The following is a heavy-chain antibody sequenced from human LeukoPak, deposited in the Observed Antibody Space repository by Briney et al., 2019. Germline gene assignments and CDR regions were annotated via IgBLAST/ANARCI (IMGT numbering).Heavy chain of an antibody. V-gene: IGHV4-30-2*01. D-gene: IGHD6-13*01. CDR1: GGSISSGGYS. Sequence: SQTLSLTCAVSGGSISSGGYSWSWIRQPPGKGLEWIGYIYHSGSTYYNPSLKSRVTISVDRSKNQFSLKLSSVTAADTAVYYCARGPRGYSSSRYYFDYWGQGTLVTVSS. CDR2: IYHSGST. CDR3: ARGPRGYSSSRYYFDY. J-gene: IGHJ4*02.